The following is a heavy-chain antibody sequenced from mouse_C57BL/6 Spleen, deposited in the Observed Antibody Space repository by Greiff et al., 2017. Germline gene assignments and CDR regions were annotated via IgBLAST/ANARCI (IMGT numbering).Heavy chain of an antibody. CDR1: GYTFTDHT. J-gene: IGHJ4*01. D-gene: IGHD1-1*01. CDR3: ANYYGSSYDAMDY. V-gene: IGHV1-78*01. CDR2: IYPRDGST. Sequence: VQLQQSDAELVKPGASVKISCKVSGYTFTDHTIHWMNQRPEQGLEWIGYIYPRDGSTKYNEKFKGKATLTADKSSSTAYMQLNSLTSEDSAVYFCANYYGSSYDAMDYWGQGTSVTVSS.